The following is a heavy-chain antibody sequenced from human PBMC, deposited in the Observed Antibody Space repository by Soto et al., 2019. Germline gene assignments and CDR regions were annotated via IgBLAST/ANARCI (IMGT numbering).Heavy chain of an antibody. D-gene: IGHD2-2*01. CDR1: GGSISSGDYY. CDR2: IYYSGST. Sequence: SETLSLTCTVSGGSISSGDYYWSWIRQPPGKGLEWIGYIYYSGSTYYNPSLKSRVTISVDTSKNQFSLKLSSVTAADTAVYYCARSPVPAALTFDYWGHGTLVTVSS. V-gene: IGHV4-30-4*01. J-gene: IGHJ4*01. CDR3: ARSPVPAALTFDY.